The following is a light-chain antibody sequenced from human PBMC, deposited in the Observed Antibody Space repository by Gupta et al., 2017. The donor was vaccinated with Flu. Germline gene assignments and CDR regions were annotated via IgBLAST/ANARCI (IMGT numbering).Light chain of an antibody. CDR3: QQYYGTPYT. Sequence: NCKSSQSVLYSSDNKNYLAWYQQKPGQPPKLLIYWASTRESGVPDRFSGSGSGTDFTLTISSLQAEDVAVYYCQQYYGTPYTFGQETKLEIK. CDR2: WAS. V-gene: IGKV4-1*01. CDR1: QSVLYSSDNKNY. J-gene: IGKJ2*01.